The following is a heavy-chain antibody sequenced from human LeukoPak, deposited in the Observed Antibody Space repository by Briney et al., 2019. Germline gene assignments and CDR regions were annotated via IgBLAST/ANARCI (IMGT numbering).Heavy chain of an antibody. CDR3: ARDSSGYYPSVFDY. CDR1: GGSISSGDYY. V-gene: IGHV4-30-4*01. CDR2: IYYSGST. J-gene: IGHJ4*02. Sequence: SETLSLTCTVSGGSISSGDYYWSWIRQPPGTGLEWIGYIYYSGSTYYNPSLKSRVTISVDTSKNQFSLKLSSVTAADTAVYYCARDSSGYYPSVFDYWGQGTLVTVSS. D-gene: IGHD3-22*01.